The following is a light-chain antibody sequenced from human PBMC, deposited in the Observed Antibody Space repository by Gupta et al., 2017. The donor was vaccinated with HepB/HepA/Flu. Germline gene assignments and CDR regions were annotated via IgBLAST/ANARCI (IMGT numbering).Light chain of an antibody. CDR3: CSYAGSSNV. CDR1: SSDVGSYNL. J-gene: IGLJ2*01. V-gene: IGLV2-23*02. Sequence: QSALTQPASVSGSPGQSITISCTGTSSDVGSYNLVSWYQQHPGKAPKLMIYEVSKRPSGVSNRFSGSKSGNTASLTISGFQAEDEADYYCCSYAGSSNVFGGGTKLTVL. CDR2: EVS.